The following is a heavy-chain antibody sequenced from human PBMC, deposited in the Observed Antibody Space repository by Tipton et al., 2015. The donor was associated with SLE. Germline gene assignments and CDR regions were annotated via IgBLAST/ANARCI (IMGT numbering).Heavy chain of an antibody. CDR2: IYYSGST. CDR1: GGSISSYY. J-gene: IGHJ4*02. Sequence: LRLSCTVSGGSISSYYWSWIRQPPGKGLEWIGYIYYSGSTNYNPSLKSRVTISVDMSKNQFSLKLSSVTAADTAVYYCAREEGSSWYGAGDYWGQGTLVTVSS. D-gene: IGHD6-13*01. CDR3: AREEGSSWYGAGDY. V-gene: IGHV4-59*12.